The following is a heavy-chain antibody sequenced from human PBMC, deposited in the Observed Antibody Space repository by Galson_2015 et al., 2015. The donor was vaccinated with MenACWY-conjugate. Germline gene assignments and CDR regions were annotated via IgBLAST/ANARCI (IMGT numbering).Heavy chain of an antibody. J-gene: IGHJ4*02. V-gene: IGHV5-51*01. CDR2: IYPGDSDT. CDR3: ARPSSGHSSSVDY. D-gene: IGHD3-22*01. CDR1: GYSFTNFW. Sequence: QSGAEVKKPGESLQISCKASGYSFTNFWIGWVRQMPGKGLEWMGIIYPGDSDTRYSPSFQGQVTISADKSISTAYLQWNSLKASDTAMYYCARPSSGHSSSVDYWGQGTLVTVSS.